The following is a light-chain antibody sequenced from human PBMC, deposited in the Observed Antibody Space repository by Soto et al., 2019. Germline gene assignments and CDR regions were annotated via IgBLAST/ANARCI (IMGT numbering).Light chain of an antibody. CDR2: EVS. CDR1: SSDVGGYNY. Sequence: QSALTQPASVSGSPGQSITISCTGTSSDVGGYNYVSWYQQHPDKAPKLMIYEVSKRPSGVPDRFSGSKSGNTASLTVSGLQAEDEADYYCSSYAGSNTHVVFGGGTKLNVL. CDR3: SSYAGSNTHVV. V-gene: IGLV2-8*01. J-gene: IGLJ2*01.